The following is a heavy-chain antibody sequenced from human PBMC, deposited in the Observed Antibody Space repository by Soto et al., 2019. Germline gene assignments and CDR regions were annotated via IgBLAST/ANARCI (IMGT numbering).Heavy chain of an antibody. CDR2: INAGNGNT. D-gene: IGHD3-3*01. J-gene: IGHJ5*02. CDR3: ARDLDDFWSGPLGSGFDP. Sequence: GASVKVSCKASGYTFTSYAMHWVRQAPGQRLEWMGWINAGNGNTKYSQKFQGRVTITRDTSASTAYMELSSLRSEDTAVYYCARDLDDFWSGPLGSGFDPWGQGTLVTVSS. CDR1: GYTFTSYA. V-gene: IGHV1-3*01.